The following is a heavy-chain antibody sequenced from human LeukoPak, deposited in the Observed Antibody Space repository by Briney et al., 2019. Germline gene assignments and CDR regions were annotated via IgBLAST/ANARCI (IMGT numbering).Heavy chain of an antibody. CDR2: ISYDGSNK. CDR3: AKGRGWEASYYYYYMDV. D-gene: IGHD1-26*01. J-gene: IGHJ6*03. Sequence: GGSLRLSCAASGFTFSSYAMHWVRQAPGKGLEWVAVISYDGSNKYYTDSVKGRFTISRDNSKNTLYLQMNSLRAEDTAVYYCAKGRGWEASYYYYYMDVWGKGTTVTVSS. CDR1: GFTFSSYA. V-gene: IGHV3-30*04.